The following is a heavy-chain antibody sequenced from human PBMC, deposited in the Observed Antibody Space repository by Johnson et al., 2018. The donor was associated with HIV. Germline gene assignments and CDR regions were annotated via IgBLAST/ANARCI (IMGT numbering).Heavy chain of an antibody. CDR3: ARDGRDGYNYRWLWGAFDI. Sequence: VQLAESGGGLVQPGGSLRLSCAASGFTFSSYWMHWVRQAPGKGLEWVSVIYSGGSTYYADSVKGRFTISRDNSKNTLYLQMNILRAEDTAVYYCARDGRDGYNYRWLWGAFDIWGQGTMVTVS. CDR1: GFTFSSYW. CDR2: IYSGGST. V-gene: IGHV3-66*01. D-gene: IGHD5-24*01. J-gene: IGHJ3*02.